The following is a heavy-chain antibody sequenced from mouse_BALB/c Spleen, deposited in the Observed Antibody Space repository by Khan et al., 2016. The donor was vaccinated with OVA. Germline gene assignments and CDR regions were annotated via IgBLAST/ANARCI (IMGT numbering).Heavy chain of an antibody. V-gene: IGHV1-9*01. CDR1: GYTFSSYW. CDR2: ILPGSGRN. Sequence: VQLLESGAELMKPGASVKISCKATGYTFSSYWIEWVKQRPGHGLEWIGEILPGSGRNNYNEKFKGKATFTADTSSNTAYMQLSNLTSDDSAVYYCAKENYYGSSSWFGYWGQGTLVTVSA. J-gene: IGHJ3*01. D-gene: IGHD1-1*01. CDR3: AKENYYGSSSWFGY.